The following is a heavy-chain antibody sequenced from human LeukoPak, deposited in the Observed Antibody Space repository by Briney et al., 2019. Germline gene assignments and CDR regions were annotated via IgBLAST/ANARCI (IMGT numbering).Heavy chain of an antibody. CDR3: AKAPYSYTYYYYMDV. D-gene: IGHD5-18*01. V-gene: IGHV3-23*01. CDR2: ISGSGGST. Sequence: GGSLRLSCAASGFTFSSYAMSWVRQAPGKGLEWVSAISGSGGSTYYADSVKGRFTISRDNSKSTLYLQMNSLRAEDTAVYYCAKAPYSYTYYYYMDVWGKGTTVTVSS. J-gene: IGHJ6*03. CDR1: GFTFSSYA.